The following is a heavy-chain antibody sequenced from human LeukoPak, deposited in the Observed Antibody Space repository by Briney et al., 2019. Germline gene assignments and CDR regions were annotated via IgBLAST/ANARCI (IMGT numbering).Heavy chain of an antibody. Sequence: VASVKVSCKASGYTFTSYYMHWVRQAPGQALEWMGIINPSSGSTSYAQKFQGRVTMTTDTSTSTVYLELSSLRSEDTAVYYCEREMVHVFRVYVTAFDYWGQGTLVTVSS. CDR2: INPSSGST. D-gene: IGHD2-8*01. V-gene: IGHV1-46*01. CDR1: GYTFTSYY. J-gene: IGHJ4*02. CDR3: EREMVHVFRVYVTAFDY.